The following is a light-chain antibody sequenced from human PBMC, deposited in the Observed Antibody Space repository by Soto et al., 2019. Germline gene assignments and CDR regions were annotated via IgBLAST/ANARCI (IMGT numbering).Light chain of an antibody. CDR1: QSVSSN. Sequence: EIVMTQSPATLSVPPGERATLSCRASQSVSSNVSWYQLKAGQAPRLLIYGASTRATGIPARFSGSGSGTEFPLTISSLQSEDFAVYYCQQYNSWTTLTFGGGTKVDI. CDR2: GAS. V-gene: IGKV3-15*01. J-gene: IGKJ4*01. CDR3: QQYNSWTTLT.